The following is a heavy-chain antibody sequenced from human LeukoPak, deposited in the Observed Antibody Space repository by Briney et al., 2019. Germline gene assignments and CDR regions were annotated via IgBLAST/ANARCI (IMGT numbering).Heavy chain of an antibody. CDR3: ARDAPNPIAAAGHYYYYYYMDV. CDR1: GFTFDDYG. Sequence: GGSLRLSCAASGFTFDDYGMSWVRQAPGKGLQWVSGINWNGGSTGYADSVKGRFTISRDNAKNSLYLQMNSLRAEDTALYYCARDAPNPIAAAGHYYYYYYMDVWGKGTTVTVSS. V-gene: IGHV3-20*04. CDR2: INWNGGST. D-gene: IGHD6-13*01. J-gene: IGHJ6*03.